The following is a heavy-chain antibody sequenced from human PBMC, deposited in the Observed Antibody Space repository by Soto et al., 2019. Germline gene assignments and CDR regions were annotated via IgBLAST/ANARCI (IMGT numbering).Heavy chain of an antibody. CDR2: INGDGSNI. V-gene: IGHV3-74*01. CDR3: VDGGYSGAGVYYFDF. Sequence: EVQLVESGGGLVQPGGSLRLSCAASGFTFSNSWIHWVRQAPGKGLVWVSRINGDGSNINYADSVKGRFTISRDNAKNTLYLLLNSLRVEDTALYYCVDGGYSGAGVYYFDFWGQGTLVTVSS. CDR1: GFTFSNSW. D-gene: IGHD5-12*01. J-gene: IGHJ4*02.